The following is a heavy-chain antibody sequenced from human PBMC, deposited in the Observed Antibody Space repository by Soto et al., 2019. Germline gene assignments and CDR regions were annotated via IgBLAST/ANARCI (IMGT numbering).Heavy chain of an antibody. CDR3: ARGPRGLYHHKY. V-gene: IGHV3-23*01. J-gene: IGHJ4*02. D-gene: IGHD2-2*01. CDR2: ISGSGGST. CDR1: GFTFSSYA. Sequence: GGSLRLSCAASGFTFSSYAMSWVRQAPGKGLEWVSAISGSGGSTYYADSVKGRFTISRDNSKNTLYLQMNSLRVDDTAVYYGARGPRGLYHHKYWGQGALVTVSS.